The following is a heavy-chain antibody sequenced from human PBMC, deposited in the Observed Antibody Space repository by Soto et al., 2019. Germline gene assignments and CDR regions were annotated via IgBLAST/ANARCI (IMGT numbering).Heavy chain of an antibody. V-gene: IGHV1-69*02. CDR3: ARAPGIAAAGTNYYYMDV. J-gene: IGHJ6*03. D-gene: IGHD6-13*01. Sequence: ASVKVSCKASGGTFSSYTISWVRQAPGQGLEWMGRIIPILGIANYAQKFQGRVTITADKSTSTAYMELSSLRSEDTAVYYCARAPGIAAAGTNYYYMDVWGKGTTVTVSS. CDR2: IIPILGIA. CDR1: GGTFSSYT.